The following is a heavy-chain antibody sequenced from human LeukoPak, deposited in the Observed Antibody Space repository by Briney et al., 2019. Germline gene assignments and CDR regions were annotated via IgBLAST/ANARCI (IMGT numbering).Heavy chain of an antibody. CDR1: GYSSTDYY. V-gene: IGHV1-2*02. D-gene: IGHD3-9*01. J-gene: IGHJ4*02. CDR2: INPNSGGT. CDR3: ARDLGYRYFYGNGFDY. Sequence: ASVKVSCKASGYSSTDYYIHWVRQAPGQGLEWMGWINPNSGGTNYAQQFQGRVTMTRDTSINTAYMDLSRLRSDDTAVYYCARDLGYRYFYGNGFDYWGQGTLVTVSS.